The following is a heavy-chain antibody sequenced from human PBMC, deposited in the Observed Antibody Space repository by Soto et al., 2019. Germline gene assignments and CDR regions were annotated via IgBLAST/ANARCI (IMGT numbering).Heavy chain of an antibody. V-gene: IGHV3-23*01. J-gene: IGHJ4*02. D-gene: IGHD3-10*01. CDR2: ISGSGGST. Sequence: GSLRLSCAASGFTFSSYAMSWVRQAPGKGLEWVSAISGSGGSTYYADSVQGRFTISRDNSKNTLYLQMNSLRAEDTAVYYCAKVDYYGSGSYSITGFDYWGQGTLVTVSS. CDR1: GFTFSSYA. CDR3: AKVDYYGSGSYSITGFDY.